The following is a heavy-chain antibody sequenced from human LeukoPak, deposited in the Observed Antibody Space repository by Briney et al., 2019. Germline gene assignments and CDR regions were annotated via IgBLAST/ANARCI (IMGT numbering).Heavy chain of an antibody. CDR1: GFTFSSYA. CDR2: ISSSSSYI. Sequence: PGGSLRLSCAASGFTFSSYAMHWVRQAPGKGLEWVSSISSSSSYIYYADSVKGRFTISRDNAKNSLYLQMNSLRAEDTAVYYCARDKGRARGVIMTAGSFDYWGQGTLVTVSS. J-gene: IGHJ4*02. V-gene: IGHV3-21*01. CDR3: ARDKGRARGVIMTAGSFDY. D-gene: IGHD3-10*01.